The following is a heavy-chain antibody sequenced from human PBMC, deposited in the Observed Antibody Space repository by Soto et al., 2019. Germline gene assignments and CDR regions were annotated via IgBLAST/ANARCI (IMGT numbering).Heavy chain of an antibody. Sequence: ASVKVSCEASGYTFTSYDINWVRQATGQGLEWMGWMNPNSGNTGYAQKFQGRVTMTRNTSISTAYMELSSPRSEDTAVYYCARGVLDSSGWYGETSAFDIWGQGTMVTVSS. CDR3: ARGVLDSSGWYGETSAFDI. D-gene: IGHD6-19*01. CDR2: MNPNSGNT. V-gene: IGHV1-8*01. CDR1: GYTFTSYD. J-gene: IGHJ3*02.